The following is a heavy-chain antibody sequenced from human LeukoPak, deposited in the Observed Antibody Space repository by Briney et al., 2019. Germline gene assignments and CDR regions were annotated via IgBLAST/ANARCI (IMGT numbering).Heavy chain of an antibody. CDR3: AARGEYSGSGTR. Sequence: GSLRLSCAASAFTFSSYAMSWIRQAPGKGLEWIGEINHSGSTNYNPSLRTRVTISVDTSKNQFSLKLTSVTVADTAMYYCAARGEYSGSGTRWGQGALVTVSS. CDR1: AFTFSSYA. D-gene: IGHD3-10*01. CDR2: INHSGST. V-gene: IGHV4-34*08. J-gene: IGHJ4*02.